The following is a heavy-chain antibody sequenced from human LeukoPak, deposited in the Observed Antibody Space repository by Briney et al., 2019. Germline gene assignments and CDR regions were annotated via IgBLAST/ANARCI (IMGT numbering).Heavy chain of an antibody. CDR1: GYTFTSYG. Sequence: ASVKVSSKASGYTFTSYGISWVRQAPGQGLEWMGWFSAYNGNTNYAQKLQGRVTMTTDTSTSTAYMELRSLRSDDTAVYYCARDPFHHYDFWSEPTFDPWGQGTLVTVSS. CDR3: ARDPFHHYDFWSEPTFDP. V-gene: IGHV1-18*01. D-gene: IGHD3-3*01. CDR2: FSAYNGNT. J-gene: IGHJ5*02.